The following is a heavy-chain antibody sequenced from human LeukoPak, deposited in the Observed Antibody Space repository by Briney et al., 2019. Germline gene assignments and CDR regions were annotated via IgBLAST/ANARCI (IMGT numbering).Heavy chain of an antibody. CDR2: IYYSGST. J-gene: IGHJ3*02. D-gene: IGHD6-13*01. CDR1: GASISSSSYY. V-gene: IGHV4-39*07. CDR3: ARDGEPNSSSWSDAFDI. Sequence: KASETLSLTCTVSGASISSSSYYWGWIRQPPGKGLEWIGSIYYSGSTYYNPSLKSRVTISVDTSKNQFSLKLSSVTAADTAVYYCARDGEPNSSSWSDAFDIWGQGTMVTVSS.